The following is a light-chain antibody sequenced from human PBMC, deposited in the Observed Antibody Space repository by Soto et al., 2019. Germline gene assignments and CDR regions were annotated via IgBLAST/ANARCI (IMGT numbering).Light chain of an antibody. CDR2: AAS. J-gene: IGKJ1*01. CDR3: HQSYSTQWT. V-gene: IGKV1-39*01. CDR1: QTISSW. Sequence: DIQITQSPSTLSGSVGDRFAITCRASQTISSWLAWYQQKPGKAPKXLIYAASSLQSGVPSRFSGSGSGTDFTLTISSLQPEDCATYYCHQSYSTQWTFGQGTKVDI.